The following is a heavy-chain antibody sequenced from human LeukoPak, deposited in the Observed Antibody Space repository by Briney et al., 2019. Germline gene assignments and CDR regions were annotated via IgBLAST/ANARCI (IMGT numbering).Heavy chain of an antibody. D-gene: IGHD3-3*01. CDR1: GFSLSRYW. CDR2: IGKDGTGN. J-gene: IGHJ1*01. Sequence: GGSLRLSCAASGFSLSRYWMSWVRQAPGKGLEWVANIGKDGTGNHYVDSVKGRFTISRDNAKNSLYLQMNSLRADDTAVYYCARDLELHATVQWGEGTRVTLSS. V-gene: IGHV3-7*01. CDR3: ARDLELHATVQ.